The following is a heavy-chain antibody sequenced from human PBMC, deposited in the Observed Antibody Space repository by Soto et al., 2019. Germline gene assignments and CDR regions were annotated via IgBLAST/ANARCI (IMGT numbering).Heavy chain of an antibody. J-gene: IGHJ5*02. Sequence: GESLKISYKGSGDSFSSYWIGWVRQMPGKGLEWMGIIYPGDSDTRYSPSFQGHVTISADKSLSTAYLQWSSLKASDTAIYYCARGGQQVVHTWVDPWGQGTLVTVSS. CDR2: IYPGDSDT. D-gene: IGHD2-15*01. V-gene: IGHV5-51*01. CDR1: GDSFSSYW. CDR3: ARGGQQVVHTWVDP.